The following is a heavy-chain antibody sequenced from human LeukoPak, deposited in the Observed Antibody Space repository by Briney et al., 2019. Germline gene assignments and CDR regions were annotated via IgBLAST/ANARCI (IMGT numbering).Heavy chain of an antibody. CDR1: GFTVSSNY. V-gene: IGHV3-66*01. CDR3: ARCFRSVQVWSLFDY. Sequence: GGSLRLSCAASGFTVSSNYMTWVRQAPGKGLEWVSVIYSGGSTYYADSVKGRFTISRDNSKNTLYLQMNSLRAEDTAVYYCARCFRSVQVWSLFDYWGQGTLVTVSS. D-gene: IGHD3-3*01. CDR2: IYSGGST. J-gene: IGHJ4*02.